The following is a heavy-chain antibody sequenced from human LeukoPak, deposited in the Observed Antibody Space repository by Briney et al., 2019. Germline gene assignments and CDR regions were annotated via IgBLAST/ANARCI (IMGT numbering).Heavy chain of an antibody. D-gene: IGHD4-23*01. Sequence: SETLSLTCTVSGGSISSSSYYWGWIRQPPGKGLEWIGSLYYSGSTHYNLSLKSRVTISVDTSKNQFSLKLSSVTAADTAVYYCANSANYGGNSGFFDYWGQGTLVTVSS. CDR2: LYYSGST. CDR3: ANSANYGGNSGFFDY. J-gene: IGHJ4*02. V-gene: IGHV4-39*01. CDR1: GGSISSSSYY.